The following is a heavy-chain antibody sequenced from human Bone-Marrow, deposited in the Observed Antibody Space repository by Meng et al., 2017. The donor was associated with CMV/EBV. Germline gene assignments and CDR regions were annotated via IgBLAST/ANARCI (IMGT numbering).Heavy chain of an antibody. CDR1: GFTFSSDW. J-gene: IGHJ6*02. Sequence: GESLKISCAASGFTFSSDWMHWVRQAPGKGLVWVSRINSDGSSTSYADSVKGRFTISRDNAKNTLYLQMNSLRAEETAVYYCARDPLISNCSSTSCYPGWYYYYGMDVWGQGTTVTVSS. CDR2: INSDGSST. CDR3: ARDPLISNCSSTSCYPGWYYYYGMDV. V-gene: IGHV3-74*01. D-gene: IGHD2-2*01.